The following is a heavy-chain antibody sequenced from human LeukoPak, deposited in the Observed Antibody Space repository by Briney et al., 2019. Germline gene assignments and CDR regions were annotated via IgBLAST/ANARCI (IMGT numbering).Heavy chain of an antibody. Sequence: ASVKVSCKASGGTFSSYAISWVRQAPGQGLEWMGGIIPIFGTANYAQKFQGRVTITADEPSTTAYMELSSLRSEDTAVYYCARVSDSGWYAWGQGTLVTVSS. J-gene: IGHJ5*02. D-gene: IGHD6-19*01. CDR2: IIPIFGTA. CDR1: GGTFSSYA. V-gene: IGHV1-69*01. CDR3: ARVSDSGWYA.